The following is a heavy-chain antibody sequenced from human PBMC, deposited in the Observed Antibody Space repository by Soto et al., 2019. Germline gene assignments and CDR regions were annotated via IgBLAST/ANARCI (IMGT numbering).Heavy chain of an antibody. D-gene: IGHD2-21*01. CDR2: IYPGDSET. V-gene: IGHV5-51*01. J-gene: IGHJ3*02. CDR3: ARPTLPYCGGDCYTTDAFDI. CDR1: GYSFTSYW. Sequence: GESLKISCKGSGYSFTSYWIGWVRQMPGKGLEWMGIIYPGDSETRYSPSFQGQVTISADKSISTAYLQWSSLKASDTAMYYCARPTLPYCGGDCYTTDAFDIWGQGTMVTVSS.